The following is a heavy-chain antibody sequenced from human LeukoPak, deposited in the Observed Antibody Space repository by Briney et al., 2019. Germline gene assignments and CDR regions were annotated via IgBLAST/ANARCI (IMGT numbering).Heavy chain of an antibody. CDR3: ASAREYCGSAECYEYFQH. V-gene: IGHV1-2*02. Sequence: ASVKVSCKASGYTFTGYYVHWLRQAPGQGLEWVAWINANSGATNYSPKFQGRVTLTRDTSITTAYMEVSRLRSDDTALYYCASAREYCGSAECYEYFQHWGQGTLVT. D-gene: IGHD2-21*01. CDR1: GYTFTGYY. CDR2: INANSGAT. J-gene: IGHJ1*01.